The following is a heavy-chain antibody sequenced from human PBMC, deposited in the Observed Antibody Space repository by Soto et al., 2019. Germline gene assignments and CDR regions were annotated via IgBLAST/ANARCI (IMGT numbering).Heavy chain of an antibody. CDR1: GGSISPYY. D-gene: IGHD3-10*01. J-gene: IGHJ6*02. V-gene: IGHV4-59*01. CDR3: ARDRTIITTTGAHYYYGMDV. Sequence: SETLSLTCTVSGGSISPYYWSWIRQPPGKGLEWIGYVYYSGSTKYNPSLKSRVTISVDTSKNQFSLKLNFVSVADTAVYYCARDRTIITTTGAHYYYGMDVWGQGTTVT. CDR2: VYYSGST.